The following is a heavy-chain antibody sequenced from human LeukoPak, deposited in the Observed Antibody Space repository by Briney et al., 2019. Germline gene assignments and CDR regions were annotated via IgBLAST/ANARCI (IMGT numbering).Heavy chain of an antibody. CDR2: TDWDDDK. J-gene: IGHJ3*02. CDR3: ARMSGELLQSFDI. Sequence: SGPTLVNPTQTLTLTCTFSGFSLRTSGMGVSWIRQPPGKALEWLARTDWDDDKDYSTSLKTRLTISKATSKTQVALTMTNMDPVDTATYYCARMSGELLQSFDIWGQGTMVTVSS. D-gene: IGHD1-26*01. CDR1: GFSLRTSGMG. V-gene: IGHV2-70*11.